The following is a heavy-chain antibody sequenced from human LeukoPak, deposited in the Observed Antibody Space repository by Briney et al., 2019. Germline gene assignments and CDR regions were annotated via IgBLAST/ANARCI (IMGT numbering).Heavy chain of an antibody. Sequence: HPGGSLRLSCAASGFTFTNYWMSWVRQAPGKGLEWVAVISYDESNEYYADSVKGRFTISRDNSKNTLYLQMNSLRAEDTAVYYCARGPDLTCSSTSCYRYFDYWGQGTLVTVSS. CDR1: GFTFTNYW. J-gene: IGHJ4*02. V-gene: IGHV3-30*19. CDR3: ARGPDLTCSSTSCYRYFDY. D-gene: IGHD2-2*01. CDR2: ISYDESNE.